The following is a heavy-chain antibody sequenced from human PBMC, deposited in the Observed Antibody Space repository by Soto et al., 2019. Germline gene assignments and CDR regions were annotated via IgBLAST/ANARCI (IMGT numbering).Heavy chain of an antibody. D-gene: IGHD3-10*01. V-gene: IGHV3-23*01. Sequence: EVQLLESGGGLVQPGGSLRLSCAASGFTFSSYAMSWVRQAPGKGLEWVSAISGSGGSTYYADSVKGRFTISRDNSKNTLYLQMNSLRAEDTAVYYCANGGLLYGSGSYYNLFERYYGMDVWGQGTTVTVSS. CDR2: ISGSGGST. J-gene: IGHJ6*02. CDR3: ANGGLLYGSGSYYNLFERYYGMDV. CDR1: GFTFSSYA.